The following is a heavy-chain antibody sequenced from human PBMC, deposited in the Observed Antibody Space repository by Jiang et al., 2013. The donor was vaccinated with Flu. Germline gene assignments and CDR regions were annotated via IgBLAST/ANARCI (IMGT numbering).Heavy chain of an antibody. Sequence: QLVESGGGLVQPGRSLRLSCTASGFTFEEHDMHWVRQAPGKGLEWVAGINWYGGRSDYADSVKGRFTISRDNAKTSLFLQMNSLTTDDTAIYYCAKQYNLGWYYFDSWGQGTLVTVSS. J-gene: IGHJ4*02. CDR3: AKQYNLGWYYFDS. D-gene: IGHD6-19*01. CDR1: GFTFEEHD. CDR2: INWYGGRS. V-gene: IGHV3-9*01.